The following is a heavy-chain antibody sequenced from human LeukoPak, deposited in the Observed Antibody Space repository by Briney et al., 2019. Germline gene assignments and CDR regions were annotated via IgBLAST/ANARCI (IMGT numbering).Heavy chain of an antibody. D-gene: IGHD3-10*01. V-gene: IGHV3-21*01. CDR2: IDSGSIYI. J-gene: IGHJ4*02. Sequence: GGSLRLSCAASGFTLSTYTMNWVRQAPGKGLEWVSSIDSGSIYIYYAHSVKGRFTISRDNARNALYLQRNSQRAEYTAVYYGARVSRGFRYYFGCWGQGALVTVAS. CDR1: GFTLSTYT. CDR3: ARVSRGFRYYFGC.